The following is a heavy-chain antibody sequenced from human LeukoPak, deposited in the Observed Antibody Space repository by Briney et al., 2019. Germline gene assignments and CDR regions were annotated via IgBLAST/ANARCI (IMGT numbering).Heavy chain of an antibody. J-gene: IGHJ6*03. V-gene: IGHV4-59*01. D-gene: IGHD6-13*01. CDR1: GGSIRSYY. Sequence: SETLSLTCTVSGGSIRSYYWSWIRQPPGKGLEWIGYIYYSGSTNYNPSLKSRVTISVDTSKNQFSLKLSSVTAADTALYYCARDRWAAAGYYYYYMDVWGKGTTVTVSS. CDR2: IYYSGST. CDR3: ARDRWAAAGYYYYYMDV.